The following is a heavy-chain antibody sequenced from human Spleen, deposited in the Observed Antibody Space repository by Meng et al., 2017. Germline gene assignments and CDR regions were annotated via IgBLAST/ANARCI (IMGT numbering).Heavy chain of an antibody. Sequence: QVQLQQWGAELLKPSETLSLTCAVYGGAFSGYYWSWIRQPPGKGLEWIGEINHSGSTTYNPSLKSRVTISEDTSKNQFSLKLSSVTAADTAVYYCARGNARFYDILTGYVYWGQGTLVTVSS. D-gene: IGHD3-9*01. CDR3: ARGNARFYDILTGYVY. V-gene: IGHV4-34*01. J-gene: IGHJ4*02. CDR1: GGAFSGYY. CDR2: INHSGST.